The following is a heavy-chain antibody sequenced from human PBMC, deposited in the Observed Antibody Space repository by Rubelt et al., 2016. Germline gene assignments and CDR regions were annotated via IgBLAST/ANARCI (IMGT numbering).Heavy chain of an antibody. Sequence: EVQLLESGGGLVQPGGSLRLSCAASGFTFSTYAMTWVRQAPGKGLEWVATINQDGSEKYYVDSVKGRFTISRDNAKNSLYLQMNSLRAEDTALYYCAKGVEMATIFDYWGQGTLVTVSS. CDR2: INQDGSEK. CDR1: GFTFSTYA. D-gene: IGHD5-24*01. CDR3: AKGVEMATIFDY. J-gene: IGHJ4*02. V-gene: IGHV3-7*03.